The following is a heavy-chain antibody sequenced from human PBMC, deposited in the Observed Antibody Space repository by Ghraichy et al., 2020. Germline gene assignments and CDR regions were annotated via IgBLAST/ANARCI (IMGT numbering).Heavy chain of an antibody. D-gene: IGHD6-13*01. CDR2: INHSGST. Sequence: SETLSLTCAVYGGSFSGYYWSWIRQPPGKGLEWIGEINHSGSTNYNPSLKSRVTISVDTSKNQFSLKLGSVTAADTAVYYCSRGSEYSSSWRKDNWFDPWGQGTLVTVSS. J-gene: IGHJ5*02. CDR1: GGSFSGYY. V-gene: IGHV4-34*01. CDR3: SRGSEYSSSWRKDNWFDP.